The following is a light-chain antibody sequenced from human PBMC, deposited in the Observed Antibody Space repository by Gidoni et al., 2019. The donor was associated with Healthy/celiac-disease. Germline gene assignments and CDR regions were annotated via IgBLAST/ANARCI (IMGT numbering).Light chain of an antibody. J-gene: IGKJ5*01. CDR1: QDISNY. CDR2: DAS. CDR3: QQYDNRPPLIT. V-gene: IGKV1-33*01. Sequence: DIQMTQSPSSLSASVGDRVTITCQASQDISNYLNWYQQKPGKAPKLLIYDASNLETGVQSRFSGSGSGTDFTFTISSLQPEDIATYYCQQYDNRPPLITFGQGTRLEIK.